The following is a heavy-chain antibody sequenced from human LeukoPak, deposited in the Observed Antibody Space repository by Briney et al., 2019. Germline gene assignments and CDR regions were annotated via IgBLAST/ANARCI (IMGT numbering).Heavy chain of an antibody. Sequence: ASVKVSCKASGYTFTSYHMHWVRQAPGQGLEWMGLINLSGGSTTYAQRFQGRVTLTRDTSTSTVYMELSSLRSGDTAVYYCARDYVDDIPMIKDYWGQGTLVTVSS. CDR2: INLSGGST. D-gene: IGHD2-8*01. J-gene: IGHJ4*02. V-gene: IGHV1-46*01. CDR3: ARDYVDDIPMIKDY. CDR1: GYTFTSYH.